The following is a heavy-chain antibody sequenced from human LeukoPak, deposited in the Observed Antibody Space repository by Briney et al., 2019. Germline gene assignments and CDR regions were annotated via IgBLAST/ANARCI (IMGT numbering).Heavy chain of an antibody. CDR1: GFTFGNSW. D-gene: IGHD3-3*01. J-gene: IGHJ4*02. Sequence: GGSLRLSCAASGFTFGNSWMTWVRQAPGKGLEWVSVIYSGGSTYYADSVKGRFTISRDNSKNTLYLQMNSLRAEDTAVYYCARADFWSGYYTGQFDYWGQGTLVTVSS. CDR2: IYSGGST. V-gene: IGHV3-53*01. CDR3: ARADFWSGYYTGQFDY.